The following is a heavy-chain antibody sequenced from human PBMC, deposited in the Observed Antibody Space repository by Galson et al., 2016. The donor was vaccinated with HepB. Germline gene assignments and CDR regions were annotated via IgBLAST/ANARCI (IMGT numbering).Heavy chain of an antibody. CDR1: GFTFSNYG. V-gene: IGHV3-53*01. D-gene: IGHD1-26*01. CDR3: ARGGVGATTSERRQYFDY. J-gene: IGHJ4*02. Sequence: SLRLSCAASGFTFSNYGMHWVRQAPGKGLEWVSSIYSGGSTYYADSVKGRFTISRDNSKNTVYLQMNSLRAEDTAVYYCARGGVGATTSERRQYFDYWGQGTLVTVSP. CDR2: IYSGGST.